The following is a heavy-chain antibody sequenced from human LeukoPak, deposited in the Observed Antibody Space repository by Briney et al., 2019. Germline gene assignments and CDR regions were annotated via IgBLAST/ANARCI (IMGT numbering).Heavy chain of an antibody. V-gene: IGHV4-59*01. J-gene: IGHJ4*02. CDR2: IYYSGST. D-gene: IGHD3-22*01. CDR1: GGSISSYY. Sequence: SETLSLTCTVSGGSISSYYWSWIRQPPGKGLEWIGYIYYSGSTNYNPSLKSRVTISVDTSKNQFSLKLSSVTAADTAVYYCARAGEYYDSSGYYSSHRGRPYYFDYWGQGTLVTVSS. CDR3: ARAGEYYDSSGYYSSHRGRPYYFDY.